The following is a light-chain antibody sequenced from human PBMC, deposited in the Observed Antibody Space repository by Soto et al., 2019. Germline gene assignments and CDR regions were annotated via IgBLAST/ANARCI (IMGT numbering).Light chain of an antibody. V-gene: IGKV3-11*01. CDR3: QLRNNCLFS. CDR2: DAS. CDR1: QSISRY. J-gene: IGKJ3*01. Sequence: EIVLTQSPATLSLSPGEGATLSCRASQSISRYLAWYQQKPGQAPRLLIYDASNRATGIPARFSGSGSGTDFTLTISSLGPEDFAVYYGQLRNNCLFSFGPGTKVDIK.